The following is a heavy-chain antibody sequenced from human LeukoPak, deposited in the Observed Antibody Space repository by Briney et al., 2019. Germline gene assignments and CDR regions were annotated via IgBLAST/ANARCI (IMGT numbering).Heavy chain of an antibody. CDR3: ARAKYYDFWSGQENFNWFDP. Sequence: SVKVSCKASGGTFSSYAISWVRQAPGQGLEWMGGIIPIFGTANYAQKFQGRVTITADESTSTAYMELSSLRSEDTAVYYCARAKYYDFWSGQENFNWFDPWGQGTLVTVSS. CDR2: IIPIFGTA. CDR1: GGTFSSYA. J-gene: IGHJ5*02. D-gene: IGHD3-3*01. V-gene: IGHV1-69*01.